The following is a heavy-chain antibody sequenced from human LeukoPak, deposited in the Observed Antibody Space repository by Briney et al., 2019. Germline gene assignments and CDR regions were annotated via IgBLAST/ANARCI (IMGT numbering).Heavy chain of an antibody. D-gene: IGHD2-15*01. Sequence: GGSLRLSCAASGFTFSSYSMNWVRQAPGKGLEWVSYIGSSSSTIYYADSVKGRFTISRDNAKNSLYLQMNSLRAEDTAVYYCAREDCSGGSCYSDDAFDIWGQGTMVTVSS. CDR2: IGSSSSTI. V-gene: IGHV3-48*01. CDR3: AREDCSGGSCYSDDAFDI. CDR1: GFTFSSYS. J-gene: IGHJ3*02.